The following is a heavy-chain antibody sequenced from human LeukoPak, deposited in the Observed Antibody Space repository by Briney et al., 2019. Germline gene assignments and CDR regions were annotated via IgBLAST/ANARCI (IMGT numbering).Heavy chain of an antibody. CDR3: AKDLKAGDGIWLNDC. CDR1: GFTFSSFA. V-gene: IGHV3-23*01. D-gene: IGHD3-9*01. Sequence: GGSLRLSCAASGFTFSSFAMSRVRQAPGKGLEWVSGIHGSGGSTFHADSVKGRFTISRDNSKNTLYLQINSLSAEDTAIYYCAKDLKAGDGIWLNDCWGQGTLVTVSS. J-gene: IGHJ4*02. CDR2: IHGSGGST.